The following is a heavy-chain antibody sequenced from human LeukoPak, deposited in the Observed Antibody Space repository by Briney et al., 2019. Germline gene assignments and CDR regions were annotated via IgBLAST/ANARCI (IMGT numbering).Heavy chain of an antibody. CDR1: GFTFSSYA. CDR3: AKLYRYCSSTSCPNAFDI. CDR2: ISGSGGST. D-gene: IGHD2-2*01. V-gene: IGHV3-23*01. Sequence: GGSLRLSCAASGFTFSSYAMSWVRQAPGKGPEWVSAISGSGGSTYYADSVKGRFTISRDNSKNTLYLQMNSLRAEDTAVYYCAKLYRYCSSTSCPNAFDIWGQGTMVTVSS. J-gene: IGHJ3*02.